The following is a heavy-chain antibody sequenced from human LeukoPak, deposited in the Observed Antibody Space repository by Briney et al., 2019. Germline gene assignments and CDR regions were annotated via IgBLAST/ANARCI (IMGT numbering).Heavy chain of an antibody. CDR1: GFTFSSYA. Sequence: PGRSLRLSCAASGFTFSSYAMHWVRQAPGKGLEWVSSISWNSGSIGYADSVKGRFTISRDNAKNSLYLQMNSLRAEDTALYYCAKDRSSNWPGRGMDVWGQGTTVTVSS. CDR2: ISWNSGSI. D-gene: IGHD6-13*01. V-gene: IGHV3-9*01. CDR3: AKDRSSNWPGRGMDV. J-gene: IGHJ6*02.